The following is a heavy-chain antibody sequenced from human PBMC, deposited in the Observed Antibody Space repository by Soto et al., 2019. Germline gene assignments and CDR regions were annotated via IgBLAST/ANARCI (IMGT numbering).Heavy chain of an antibody. J-gene: IGHJ4*02. CDR2: TSYDGSNT. V-gene: IGHV3-30*03. Sequence: GSLRLSCAASGFTFGSSWMHWVRQAPGKGLEWVAVTSYDGSNTNYADSVKGRFTISRDNARNMLYLQMNNLRAEDTAVYYCARVDHGSHPDYWSRGTLVTVSS. CDR3: ARVDHGSHPDY. D-gene: IGHD1-26*01. CDR1: GFTFGSSW.